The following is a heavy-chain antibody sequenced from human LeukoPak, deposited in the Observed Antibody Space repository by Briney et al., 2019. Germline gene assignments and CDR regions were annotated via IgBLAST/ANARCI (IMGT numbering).Heavy chain of an antibody. J-gene: IGHJ4*02. CDR2: IYPDDSRT. Sequence: GESLKISCKGSGYRFAKSWIGWVRQMPGKGLEWMGIIYPDDSRTKYSPSFQGQVTMSVDKSISTAYLQWSSLKTSDTAMYYCARPDYGSADYWGQGILLTVSS. CDR3: ARPDYGSADY. V-gene: IGHV5-51*01. D-gene: IGHD3-10*01. CDR1: GYRFAKSW.